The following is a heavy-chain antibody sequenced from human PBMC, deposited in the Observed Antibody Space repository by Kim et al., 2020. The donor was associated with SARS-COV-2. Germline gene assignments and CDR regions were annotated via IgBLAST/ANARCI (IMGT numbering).Heavy chain of an antibody. V-gene: IGHV3-48*02. CDR3: ASSAYYYDSSGYYYGY. CDR1: GFTFSSYS. D-gene: IGHD3-22*01. CDR2: ISSSSTI. J-gene: IGHJ4*01. Sequence: GGSLRLSCAASGFTFSSYSMNWVRQAPGKGLEWVSYISSSSTIYYADSVKGRFTISRDNAKNSLYLQMNSLRDEDTAVYYCASSAYYYDSSGYYYGYWG.